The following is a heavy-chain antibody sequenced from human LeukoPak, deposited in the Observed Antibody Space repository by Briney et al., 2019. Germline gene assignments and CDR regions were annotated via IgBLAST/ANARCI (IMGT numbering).Heavy chain of an antibody. D-gene: IGHD6-6*01. CDR1: GFTFSDYY. CDR2: ISSSGSTI. Sequence: GGSLRLSCAASGFTFSDYYMSWIRQAPGKGLEWVSYISSSGSTIYYADSVKGRFTISRDNAKNSLYLQMNSLRAVDTAVYYCARALGIAARSEGTAWGQGTLVTVSS. CDR3: ARALGIAARSEGTA. V-gene: IGHV3-11*01. J-gene: IGHJ5*02.